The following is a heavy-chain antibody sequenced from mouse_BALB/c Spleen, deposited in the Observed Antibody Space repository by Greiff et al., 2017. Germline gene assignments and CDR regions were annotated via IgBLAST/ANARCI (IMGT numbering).Heavy chain of an antibody. J-gene: IGHJ2*01. CDR3: ARGVYFDY. V-gene: IGHV5-17*02. CDR2: ISSGSSTI. Sequence: DVMLVESGGGLVQPGGSRKLSCAASGFTFSSFGMHWVRQAPEKGLEWVAYISSGSSTIYYADTVKGRFTISRDNPKNTLFLQMTSLRSEDTAMYYCARGVYFDYWGQGTTLTVSS. CDR1: GFTFSSFG.